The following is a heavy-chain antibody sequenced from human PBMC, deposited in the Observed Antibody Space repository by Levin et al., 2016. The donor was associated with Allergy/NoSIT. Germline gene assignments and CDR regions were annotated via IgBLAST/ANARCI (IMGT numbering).Heavy chain of an antibody. J-gene: IGHJ6*02. CDR3: ARVGYCSSTSCHYYYYYGMDV. V-gene: IGHV1-18*04. CDR2: ISAYNGNT. Sequence: ASVKVSCKASGYTFTSYGISWVRQAPGQGLEWMGWISAYNGNTNYAQKLQGRVTMTTDTSTSTAYMELRSLRSDDTAVYYCARVGYCSSTSCHYYYYYGMDVWGQGTTVTVSS. CDR1: GYTFTSYG. D-gene: IGHD2-2*01.